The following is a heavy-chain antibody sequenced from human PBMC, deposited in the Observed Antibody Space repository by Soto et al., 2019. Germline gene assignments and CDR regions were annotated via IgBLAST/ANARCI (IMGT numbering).Heavy chain of an antibody. Sequence: QVQLQESGTGLVKPSQTLSLTCSVSGASTVSHYHWTWIRQPPGKGLEWMGYIFNSGTTFYTPSLTSRLSISMDTSGNHFSLELRSVTAADTAVYYCALALGPTTGIDYWGQGTQVTVSS. V-gene: IGHV4-31*02. J-gene: IGHJ4*02. D-gene: IGHD1-26*01. CDR3: ALALGPTTGIDY. CDR2: IFNSGTT. CDR1: GASTVSHYH.